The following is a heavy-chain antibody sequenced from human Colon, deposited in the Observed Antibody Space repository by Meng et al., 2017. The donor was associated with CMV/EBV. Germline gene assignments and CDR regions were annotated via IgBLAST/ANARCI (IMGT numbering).Heavy chain of an antibody. J-gene: IGHJ4*02. CDR3: VRDLTGEEDY. CDR2: INTSVRP. Sequence: LTCAGFGWARRRHYWSCVRQAPGKALEWIRDINTSVRPNYNPSLKSRVTISIDTSRNQFALNLNAVTAADTAVYYCVRDLTGEEDYWGQGNLVTVSS. D-gene: IGHD7-27*01. V-gene: IGHV4-34*01. CDR1: GWARRRHY.